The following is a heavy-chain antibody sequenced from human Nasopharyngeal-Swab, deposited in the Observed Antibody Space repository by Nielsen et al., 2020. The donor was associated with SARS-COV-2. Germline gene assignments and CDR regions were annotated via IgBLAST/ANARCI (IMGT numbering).Heavy chain of an antibody. CDR3: ARENWQLANVFDI. J-gene: IGHJ3*02. CDR2: MYDNEYT. CDR1: GASMSGYS. V-gene: IGHV4-59*01. Sequence: SETLSLTCTVSGASMSGYSWSWIRQPPGKGPEWIAFMYDNEYTNYNPSLRGRATISLDTSKNQFSLKVTSVTAADTAVYYCARENWQLANVFDIWGQGTMVTVSS. D-gene: IGHD6-19*01.